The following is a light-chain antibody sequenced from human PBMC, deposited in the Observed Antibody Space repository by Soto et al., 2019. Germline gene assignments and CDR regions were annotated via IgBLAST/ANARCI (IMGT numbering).Light chain of an antibody. CDR2: DVS. CDR3: QQHSNWPPLFT. CDR1: ESVSSY. V-gene: IGKV3-11*01. J-gene: IGKJ3*01. Sequence: EIVLTQSPATLSLSPGESATLSCRASESVSSYLAWYQQKPGQAPRLLIYDVSKRATGIPARFSGSGSGTDFTLTISSLEPEDFAVYSCQQHSNWPPLFTFGPGTKVDIK.